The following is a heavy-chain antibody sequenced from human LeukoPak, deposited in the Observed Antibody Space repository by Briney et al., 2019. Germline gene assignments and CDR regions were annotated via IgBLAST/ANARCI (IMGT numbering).Heavy chain of an antibody. V-gene: IGHV3-23*01. CDR2: ISGSGGST. J-gene: IGHJ4*02. Sequence: GGSLRLSCAASGFTFSNYGMSWVRQAPGKGLEWVSAISGSGGSTYYADSVKGRFTSSRDNSKNTLYLQMNSLKTEDTAVYYCTASDHLYCSSISCHFDYWGQGTLVTVSS. D-gene: IGHD2-2*01. CDR1: GFTFSNYG. CDR3: TASDHLYCSSISCHFDY.